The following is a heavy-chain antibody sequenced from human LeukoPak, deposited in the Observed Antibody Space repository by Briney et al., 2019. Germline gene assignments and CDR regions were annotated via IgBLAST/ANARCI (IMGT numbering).Heavy chain of an antibody. CDR1: AFTFSSHA. Sequence: GGSLRLSCAASAFTFSSHAMSWVRQAPGKGLEWVSAISGIGCSTYYADSVKGRYTISRDNSKNTLYLQMNSLRAEDTAVYYCACIVVVPAAPDYWGQGTLVTVSS. J-gene: IGHJ4*02. CDR3: ACIVVVPAAPDY. V-gene: IGHV3-23*01. CDR2: ISGIGCST. D-gene: IGHD2-2*01.